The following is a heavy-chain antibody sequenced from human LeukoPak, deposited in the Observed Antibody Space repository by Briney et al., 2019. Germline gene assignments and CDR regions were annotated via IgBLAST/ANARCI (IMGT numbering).Heavy chain of an antibody. D-gene: IGHD3-22*01. CDR1: GGSISSGGYS. CDR3: ARAGSYYDSSGYYSNWFDP. J-gene: IGHJ5*02. CDR2: IYHSGST. V-gene: IGHV4-30-2*01. Sequence: SETLSLTCAVSGGSISSGGYSWSWIRQPPGKGLEWIGYIYHSGSTYYNPSLKSRVTISVDRSKNQFSLKLSSVTAADTAVYYCARAGSYYDSSGYYSNWFDPWGQGTLVTV.